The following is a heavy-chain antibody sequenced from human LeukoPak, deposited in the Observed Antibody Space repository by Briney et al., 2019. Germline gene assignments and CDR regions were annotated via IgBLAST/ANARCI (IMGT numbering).Heavy chain of an antibody. CDR2: IRYDRRNQ. CDR1: GFTFSSYG. Sequence: PGGSLRLSCAASGFTFSSYGMHWVRQAPGKGLEWVAFIRYDRRNQYYADSVKGRFTISRDNSKNTLYLQMNSLRAEDTAVYYCAKDPRPEYYYYMDVWGKGTTVTVSS. V-gene: IGHV3-30*02. CDR3: AKDPRPEYYYYMDV. J-gene: IGHJ6*03.